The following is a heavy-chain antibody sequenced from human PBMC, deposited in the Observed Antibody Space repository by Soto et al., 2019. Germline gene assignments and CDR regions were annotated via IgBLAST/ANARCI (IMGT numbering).Heavy chain of an antibody. CDR2: IYYSGST. Sequence: SETLSLTCTVSGGSISSSSYYWGWIRQPPGKGLEWIGSIYYSGSTYYNPSLKSRVTISVDTSKNQFSLKLSSVTAADTSVYYCARLQYPPLRADYWGQGTLVTVSS. CDR3: ARLQYPPLRADY. V-gene: IGHV4-39*01. D-gene: IGHD2-2*02. J-gene: IGHJ4*02. CDR1: GGSISSSSYY.